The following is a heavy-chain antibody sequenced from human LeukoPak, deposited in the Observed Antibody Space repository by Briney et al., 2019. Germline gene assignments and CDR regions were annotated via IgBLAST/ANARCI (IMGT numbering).Heavy chain of an antibody. Sequence: GGSLRLSCAASGFTFSSYAMSWVRQAPGKGLEWVSAISGSGGSTYYADSVKGRFTISRDNSKKTLYLQMNSLRAEDTAVYYCAKDRDSGSYYEAFDIWGQGTMVTVSS. CDR3: AKDRDSGSYYEAFDI. CDR1: GFTFSSYA. D-gene: IGHD1-26*01. CDR2: ISGSGGST. V-gene: IGHV3-23*01. J-gene: IGHJ3*02.